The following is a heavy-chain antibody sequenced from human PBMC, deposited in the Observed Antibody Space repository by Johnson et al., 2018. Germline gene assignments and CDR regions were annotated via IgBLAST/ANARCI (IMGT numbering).Heavy chain of an antibody. CDR1: GFSFSDYA. CDR2: VWFDGTDK. CDR3: AISRGVGAIFGHFDF. D-gene: IGHD1-26*01. J-gene: IGHJ4*02. Sequence: QVQLVESGGGVVQPGTSXRLSWATSGFSFSDYAMHWVRQAPGKGLEWVSGVWFDGTDKYYADSVKSRCTISRDNSKSTVSLQMDSLRAEDTAMYFCAISRGVGAIFGHFDFWGQGTLVTVSS. V-gene: IGHV3-33*01.